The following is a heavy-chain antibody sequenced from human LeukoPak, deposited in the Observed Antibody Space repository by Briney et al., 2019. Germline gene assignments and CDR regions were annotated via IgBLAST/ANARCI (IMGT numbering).Heavy chain of an antibody. V-gene: IGHV3-21*01. D-gene: IGHD3-9*01. CDR3: ARDGFQGYDILTGYYKNWFDP. CDR2: ICGTRSYI. J-gene: IGHJ5*02. Sequence: GGSLRLSCAASGFTFCRYSANWVRQAPGKGLEWVSSICGTRSYIDYADSVKGRFTISRDNAKNSLYLQMSSLRDEDTAVYYCARDGFQGYDILTGYYKNWFDPWGQGTLVTVSS. CDR1: GFTFCRYS.